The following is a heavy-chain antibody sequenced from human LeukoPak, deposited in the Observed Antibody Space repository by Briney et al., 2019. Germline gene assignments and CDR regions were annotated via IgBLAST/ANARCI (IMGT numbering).Heavy chain of an antibody. CDR3: AKGYYGDYAALRY. V-gene: IGHV3-21*04. CDR1: GFTFSSYS. J-gene: IGHJ4*02. Sequence: GGSLRLSCAASGFTFSSYSMNWVRQAPGKGLEWVSSISSSSSYIYYADSVKGRFTISRDNSKNTLYLQMNSLRAEDTAVYYCAKGYYGDYAALRYWGQGTLVTVSS. D-gene: IGHD4-17*01. CDR2: ISSSSSYI.